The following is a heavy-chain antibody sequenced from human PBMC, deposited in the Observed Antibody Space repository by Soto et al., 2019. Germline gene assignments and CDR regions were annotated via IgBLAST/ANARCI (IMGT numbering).Heavy chain of an antibody. CDR1: GYTFSSYG. J-gene: IGHJ4*02. D-gene: IGHD3-22*01. Sequence: QVQLVQSGAEVKKPGASVKVSCKAYGYTFSSYGLSWVRQAPGQGLEWMGWISAYSGNRVYTQRFXXRXXMATDTSTGTAYMELRSLRSDDTAVYYCARDFYESSGYCDYWGQGTLVTVSS. CDR2: ISAYSGNR. CDR3: ARDFYESSGYCDY. V-gene: IGHV1-18*01.